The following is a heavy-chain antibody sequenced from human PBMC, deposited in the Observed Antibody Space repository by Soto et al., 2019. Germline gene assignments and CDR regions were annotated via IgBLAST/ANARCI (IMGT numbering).Heavy chain of an antibody. D-gene: IGHD6-19*01. CDR1: GFTFSSYG. J-gene: IGHJ4*02. CDR2: IWYDGSNK. V-gene: IGHV3-33*01. CDR3: ARDQSGSSGWWAC. Sequence: QVQLVESGGGVVQPGRSLRLSCAASGFTFSSYGMHWVRQAPGKGLEWVAVIWYDGSNKYYADSVKGRFTISRDNSKNTLYLQMNSLRAEDTAVYYCARDQSGSSGWWACWGQGTLVTVSS.